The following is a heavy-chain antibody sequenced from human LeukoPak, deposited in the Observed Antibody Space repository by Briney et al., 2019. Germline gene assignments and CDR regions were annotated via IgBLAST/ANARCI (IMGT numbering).Heavy chain of an antibody. CDR1: GYTFTGYY. Sequence: GATVKASCTASGYTFTGYYMHWVRQAPEQGLESIGWINPNSGGTNYAQKFQGRVSMTRDTSISTAYMELSRLRSDDTAVYYCARGSPSSSGWYGDYWGQGTLVTVSS. J-gene: IGHJ4*02. CDR3: ARGSPSSSGWYGDY. D-gene: IGHD6-19*01. CDR2: INPNSGGT. V-gene: IGHV1-2*02.